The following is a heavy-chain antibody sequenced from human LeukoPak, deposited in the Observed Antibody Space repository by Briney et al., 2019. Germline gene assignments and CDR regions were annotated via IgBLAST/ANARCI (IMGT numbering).Heavy chain of an antibody. CDR2: IYTSGSI. V-gene: IGHV4-4*07. Sequence: PSETLSLTCTVSGGSISSYYWSWIRQPAGKGLEWIGRIYTSGSINYNPSLKSRVTISVDKSKNQFSLKLSSVTAADTAVYYCARGGWYGGWFDPWGQGTLVTVSS. J-gene: IGHJ5*02. CDR3: ARGGWYGGWFDP. D-gene: IGHD6-19*01. CDR1: GGSISSYY.